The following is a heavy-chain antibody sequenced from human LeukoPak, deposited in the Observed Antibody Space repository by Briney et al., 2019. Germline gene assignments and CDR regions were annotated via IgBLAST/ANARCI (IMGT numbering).Heavy chain of an antibody. Sequence: GVSLRLSCAASGFTFSSYAMHWVRQAPGKRLEYVSAISSNGGSTFYASSVKGRFTISRDNSKNTPYLQMGSLRAEDMAVYYCAREGRANYYYAIDVWGQGTSVTVPS. V-gene: IGHV3-64*01. CDR2: ISSNGGST. CDR3: AREGRANYYYAIDV. CDR1: GFTFSSYA. J-gene: IGHJ6*02.